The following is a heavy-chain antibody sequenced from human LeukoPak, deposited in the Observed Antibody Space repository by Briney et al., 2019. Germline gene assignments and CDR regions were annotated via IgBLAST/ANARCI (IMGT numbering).Heavy chain of an antibody. CDR3: AKDGTGDSGYFDY. J-gene: IGHJ4*02. D-gene: IGHD7-27*01. Sequence: GSLRLSCAASGFTFSSYGMHWVRQAPGKGLEWVAFIRYDGSNKYYADSVKGRFTISRDNSKNTLYLQMNSLRAEDTAVYYCAKDGTGDSGYFDYWGQGTLVTVSS. V-gene: IGHV3-30*02. CDR1: GFTFSSYG. CDR2: IRYDGSNK.